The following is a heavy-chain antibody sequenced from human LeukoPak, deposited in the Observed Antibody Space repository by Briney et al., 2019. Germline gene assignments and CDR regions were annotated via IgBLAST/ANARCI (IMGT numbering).Heavy chain of an antibody. CDR3: ARDQAYYYGSGRRKFDY. J-gene: IGHJ4*02. Sequence: SETLSLTCAVCGGSFSGYYWSWIRQPPGKGLEWIGEINHSGSTNYNPSLKSRVTISVDTSKNQFSLKLSSVTAADTAVYYCARDQAYYYGSGRRKFDYWGQGTLVTVSS. D-gene: IGHD3-10*01. CDR1: GGSFSGYY. CDR2: INHSGST. V-gene: IGHV4-34*01.